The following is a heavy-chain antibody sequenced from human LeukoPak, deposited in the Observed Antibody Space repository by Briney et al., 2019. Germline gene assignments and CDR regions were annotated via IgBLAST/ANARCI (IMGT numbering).Heavy chain of an antibody. J-gene: IGHJ3*02. CDR3: ARSLWFGEFDAFDI. CDR2: INHSGIT. Sequence: SETLSLTCSVYGGSFIDYSWSWIRQPPGKGLEWIGEINHSGITNYNPSLESRVTMSVDTSKNQFSLKLSSVTAADTAVYYCARSLWFGEFDAFDIWGQGTMVTVSS. V-gene: IGHV4-34*10. CDR1: GGSFIDYS. D-gene: IGHD3-10*01.